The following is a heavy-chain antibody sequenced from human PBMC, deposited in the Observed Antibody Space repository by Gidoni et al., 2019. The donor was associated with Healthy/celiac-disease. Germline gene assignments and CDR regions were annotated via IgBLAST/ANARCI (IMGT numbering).Heavy chain of an antibody. CDR1: GFTFSDYY. J-gene: IGHJ4*02. CDR2: ISSSSSYT. CDR3: ARDIGYSSSVDY. V-gene: IGHV3-11*06. D-gene: IGHD6-6*01. Sequence: QVQLVESGGGLVKPGGSLRLSCAASGFTFSDYYMSWIRQAPGKGLEWVSYISSSSSYTNYADSVKGRFTISRDNAKNSLYLQMNSLRAEDTAVYYCARDIGYSSSVDYWGQGTLVTVSS.